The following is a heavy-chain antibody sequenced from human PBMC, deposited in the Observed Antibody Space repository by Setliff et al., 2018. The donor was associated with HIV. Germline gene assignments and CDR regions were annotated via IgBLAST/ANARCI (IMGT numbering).Heavy chain of an antibody. CDR1: GGSFSSSY. V-gene: IGHV4-34*01. Sequence: SETLSLTCAVYGGSFSSSYWSWIRQAPGKGLEWIGQINHNGITHYNPSLETRVTMFADTSKNQFSLRLNPVTAADTAIYYCAKGPRGLSLRYYFDFWAQGSQVTVSS. J-gene: IGHJ4*02. CDR2: INHNGIT. CDR3: AKGPRGLSLRYYFDF.